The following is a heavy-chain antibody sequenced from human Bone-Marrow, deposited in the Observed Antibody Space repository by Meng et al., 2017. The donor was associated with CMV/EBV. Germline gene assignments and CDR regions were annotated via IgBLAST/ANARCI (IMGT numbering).Heavy chain of an antibody. CDR3: ATLRYSSSFHYYYGMDV. Sequence: SETLSLTCAVYGGSFRGYYWSWIRQPPGKGLEWIGEINHSGSTNYNPSLKSRVTISVDTSKNQFSLQLSSVTAADTAVYYCATLRYSSSFHYYYGMDVWGQGTTVTVSS. J-gene: IGHJ6*02. CDR2: INHSGST. D-gene: IGHD6-6*01. CDR1: GGSFRGYY. V-gene: IGHV4-34*01.